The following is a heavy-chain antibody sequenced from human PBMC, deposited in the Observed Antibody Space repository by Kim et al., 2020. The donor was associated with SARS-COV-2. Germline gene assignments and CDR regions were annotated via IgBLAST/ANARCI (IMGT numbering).Heavy chain of an antibody. Sequence: GRLTNSKDNSKNTLYLTMNSLRAEDTAVYYCAKERGMYYYDSSDFDAFDIWGQGTMVTVSS. CDR3: AKERGMYYYDSSDFDAFDI. D-gene: IGHD3-22*01. J-gene: IGHJ3*02. V-gene: IGHV3-33*06.